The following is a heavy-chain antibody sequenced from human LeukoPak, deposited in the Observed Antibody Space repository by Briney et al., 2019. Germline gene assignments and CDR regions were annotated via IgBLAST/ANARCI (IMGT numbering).Heavy chain of an antibody. D-gene: IGHD6-13*01. J-gene: IGHJ4*02. CDR1: GGSFSGYY. CDR2: INHSGST. V-gene: IGHV4-34*01. CDR3: ARDVSTAAGNGGY. Sequence: PSETLSLTCAVYGGSFSGYYWSWIRQPPGKGLEWIGEINHSGSTNYNPSLKSRVTISVDKSKNQFSLKLSSVTAADTAVYYCARDVSTAAGNGGYWGQGTLVTVSS.